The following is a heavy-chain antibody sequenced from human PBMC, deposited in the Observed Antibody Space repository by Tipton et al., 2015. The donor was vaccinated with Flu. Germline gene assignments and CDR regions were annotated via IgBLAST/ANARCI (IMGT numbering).Heavy chain of an antibody. CDR2: IYTSGST. Sequence: LRLSCTVSGGSISSYYWSWIRQPAGKGLEWIGRIYTSGSTNYNPSLKSRVTMSVDTSKNQFSLKLSSVTAADTAVYYCARDSQQLVHRYYYYGMDVWGQGTTATVSS. D-gene: IGHD6-13*01. CDR1: GGSISSYY. J-gene: IGHJ6*02. CDR3: ARDSQQLVHRYYYYGMDV. V-gene: IGHV4-4*07.